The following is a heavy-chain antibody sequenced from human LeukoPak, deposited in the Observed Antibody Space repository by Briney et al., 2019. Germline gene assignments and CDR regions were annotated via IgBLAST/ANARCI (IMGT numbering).Heavy chain of an antibody. CDR3: ARESAGIAAAGTLGY. J-gene: IGHJ4*02. CDR1: GGTFSSYA. D-gene: IGHD6-13*01. CDR2: IIPIFGTA. V-gene: IGHV1-69*13. Sequence: ASVKVSCKASGGTFSSYAISWVRQAPGQGLEWMGGIIPIFGTANYAQKFRGRVTITADESTSTAYMELSSLRSEDTAVYYCARESAGIAAAGTLGYWGQGTLVTVSS.